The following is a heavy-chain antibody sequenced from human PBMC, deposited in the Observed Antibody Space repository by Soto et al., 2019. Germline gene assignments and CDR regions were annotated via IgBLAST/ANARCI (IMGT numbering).Heavy chain of an antibody. V-gene: IGHV1-18*01. CDR3: ARAQPPTESDY. J-gene: IGHJ4*02. Sequence: QVQLVQSGAEVKKPGASVKVSCKASGYTFTNYGVSWVRQAPGQGLEWMGWMNAYNGNSNYAQKVQGRVTMTTDKSTNTAYMELRSLRSDDTAVYFCARAQPPTESDYWGQGTLVTVSS. D-gene: IGHD4-4*01. CDR2: MNAYNGNS. CDR1: GYTFTNYG.